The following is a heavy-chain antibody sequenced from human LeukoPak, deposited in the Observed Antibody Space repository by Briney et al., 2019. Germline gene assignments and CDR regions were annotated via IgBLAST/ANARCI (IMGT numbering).Heavy chain of an antibody. CDR2: INAGNGNT. CDR1: GYTFTSYA. J-gene: IGHJ4*02. D-gene: IGHD2-15*01. Sequence: ASVKVSCKASGYTFTSYAMHWVRQAPGQRLEWMGWINAGNGNTKYSQEFQGRVTITRDTSASTAYMELSSLRSEDMAVYYCARDERYCSGGSCSDYGDYGGYFDYWGQGTLVTVSP. V-gene: IGHV1-3*03. CDR3: ARDERYCSGGSCSDYGDYGGYFDY.